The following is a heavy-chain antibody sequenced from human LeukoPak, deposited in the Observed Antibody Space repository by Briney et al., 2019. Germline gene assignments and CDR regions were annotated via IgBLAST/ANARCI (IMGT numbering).Heavy chain of an antibody. J-gene: IGHJ5*01. Sequence: PSETLSLTCTVSGGSISSSSYYWGWIRQPPGKGLEWIGSIYYSGSTYYNPSLKSRVTISVDTSKNEFSLKMSSVTAADTAVYYCARSHFYGSGVDSWGQGTLVTVSS. D-gene: IGHD3-10*01. CDR1: GGSISSSSYY. V-gene: IGHV4-39*01. CDR2: IYYSGST. CDR3: ARSHFYGSGVDS.